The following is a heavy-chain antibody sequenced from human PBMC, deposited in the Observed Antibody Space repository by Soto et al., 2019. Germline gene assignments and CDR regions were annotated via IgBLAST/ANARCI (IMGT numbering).Heavy chain of an antibody. Sequence: QITLKESGPTLVKPTQTLTLTCTFSGFSLSTSGVGVGWIRQPPGKALEWLALIYWDDDKRYSPSLKSRLTINKETTKNQVGLTVTNMDPVDTATYYCARSDYDILTGYYPLGWFDPCGQGTLVTVSS. J-gene: IGHJ5*02. V-gene: IGHV2-5*02. CDR1: GFSLSTSGVG. D-gene: IGHD3-9*01. CDR2: IYWDDDK. CDR3: ARSDYDILTGYYPLGWFDP.